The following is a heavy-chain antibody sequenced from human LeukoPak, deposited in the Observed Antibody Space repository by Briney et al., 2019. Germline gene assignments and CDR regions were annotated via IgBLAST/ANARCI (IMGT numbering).Heavy chain of an antibody. Sequence: RASVKVSCKASGYTFTSYYMHWVRQAPGQGLEWMGIINPSGGSTSYAQKFQGRVTMTRDTSTSTVYMELSSLRSEDTAVYYCSLKPTYYYDSSGSDYWGQGTLVTVSS. CDR1: GYTFTSYY. J-gene: IGHJ4*02. D-gene: IGHD3-22*01. CDR3: SLKPTYYYDSSGSDY. CDR2: INPSGGST. V-gene: IGHV1-46*03.